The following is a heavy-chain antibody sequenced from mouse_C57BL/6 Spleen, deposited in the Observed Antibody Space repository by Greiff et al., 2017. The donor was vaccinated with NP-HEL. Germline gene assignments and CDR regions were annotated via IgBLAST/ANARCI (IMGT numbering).Heavy chain of an antibody. CDR2: IYPGDGDT. CDR3: ARRWDGYGWYFDV. D-gene: IGHD2-2*01. CDR1: GYAFSSSW. J-gene: IGHJ1*03. V-gene: IGHV1-82*01. Sequence: VQLQQSGPELVKPGASVKISCKASGYAFSSSWMNWVKQRPGKGLEWIGRIYPGDGDTNYNGKFKGKATLTADKSSSTAYMQLSSLTSEDSAVYFCARRWDGYGWYFDVWGTGTTVTVSS.